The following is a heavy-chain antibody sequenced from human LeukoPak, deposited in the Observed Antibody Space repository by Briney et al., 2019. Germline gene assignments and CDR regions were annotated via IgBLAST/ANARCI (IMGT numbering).Heavy chain of an antibody. J-gene: IGHJ4*02. CDR1: GVTFDNYA. V-gene: IGHV3-9*01. D-gene: IGHD1-26*01. CDR3: AKGQVGATGYFDY. Sequence: PARSLRLSCAASGVTFDNYAMDWVRQAPGKVLEWVSYISWNGGSIGYGDSVKGRFTISRDNAKNSLYLQMNSLRAEDTALYYCAKGQVGATGYFDYWGQGTLVTISS. CDR2: ISWNGGSI.